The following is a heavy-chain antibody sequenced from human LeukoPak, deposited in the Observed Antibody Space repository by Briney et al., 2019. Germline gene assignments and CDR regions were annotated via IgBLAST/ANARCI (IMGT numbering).Heavy chain of an antibody. D-gene: IGHD5-12*01. CDR1: GYSFTSYW. CDR3: ARHEVVVTIPPNYYYYMDV. CDR2: IYPGDSDT. J-gene: IGHJ6*03. V-gene: IGHV5-51*01. Sequence: GESLKISCKGSGYSFTSYWIGWVRQMPGKGLEWMGIIYPGDSDTRYSPSFQGQVTISADKSISTAYLQWSSLKASDTAMYYCARHEVVVTIPPNYYYYMDVWGKGTTVTVSS.